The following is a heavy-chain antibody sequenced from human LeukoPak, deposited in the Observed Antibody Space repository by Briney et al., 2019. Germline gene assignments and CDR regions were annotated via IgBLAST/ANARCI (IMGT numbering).Heavy chain of an antibody. J-gene: IGHJ4*02. V-gene: IGHV3-21*04. Sequence: GGSLRLSCAASGFTFSSYSMNWVRQAPGKGLEWVSSISSSSSYIYYADSVKGRFTISRDNSKNTLYLQMNSLRAEDTVVYYCTHGSMYQLDYWGQGTLVTVSS. CDR2: ISSSSSYI. CDR1: GFTFSSYS. D-gene: IGHD2-2*01. CDR3: THGSMYQLDY.